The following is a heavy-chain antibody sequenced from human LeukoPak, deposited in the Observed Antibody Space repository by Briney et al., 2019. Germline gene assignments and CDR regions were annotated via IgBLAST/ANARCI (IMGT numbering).Heavy chain of an antibody. D-gene: IGHD3-10*01. Sequence: PGGSLRLSCAASGFTFSNYAMSWVRQAPGKGLEWVSTLSGSGFTTYYAESVKGRFTISRDNSKNTLYLQMNSLRAEDTAVYYCAKDGLMVRGVITSGAFDIWGQGTMVTVSS. V-gene: IGHV3-23*01. CDR1: GFTFSNYA. CDR3: AKDGLMVRGVITSGAFDI. J-gene: IGHJ3*02. CDR2: LSGSGFTT.